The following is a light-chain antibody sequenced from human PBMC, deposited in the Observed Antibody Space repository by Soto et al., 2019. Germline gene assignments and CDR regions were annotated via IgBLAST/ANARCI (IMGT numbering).Light chain of an antibody. CDR1: SSNIGAGYN. V-gene: IGLV1-40*01. CDR2: GDS. Sequence: QSVLTQQPSVSGAPGQRVTISCTGSSSNIGAGYNVHWYQQVPGTAPKLLIYGDSNRPSGVPDRFSGSKSGTSASLAITGLQAEDEADYYCQSYASSLSGWLFGGGTKLTVL. J-gene: IGLJ3*02. CDR3: QSYASSLSGWL.